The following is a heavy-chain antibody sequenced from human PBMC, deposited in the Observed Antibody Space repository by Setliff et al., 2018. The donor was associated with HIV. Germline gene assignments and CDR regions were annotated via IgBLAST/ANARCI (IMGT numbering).Heavy chain of an antibody. CDR3: AAKPMIRGRPFAF. CDR1: GPSFTGYY. Sequence: PSETLSLTCTVYGPSFTGYYWNWIRQLPGKAFEWIGEINHSGVTSYNPSFKSRVNISLDLSKNQFSLRLTGLSGADTATYFCAAKPMIRGRPFAFWGQPTLVTVSS. CDR2: INHSGVT. J-gene: IGHJ4*02. D-gene: IGHD3-10*01. V-gene: IGHV4-34*01.